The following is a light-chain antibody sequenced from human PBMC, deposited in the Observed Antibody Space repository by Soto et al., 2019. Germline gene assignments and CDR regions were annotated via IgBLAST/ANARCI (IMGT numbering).Light chain of an antibody. J-gene: IGKJ1*01. CDR2: DVS. CDR3: QQSYSPPQT. CDR1: QGIGTY. Sequence: IHLTQSPSSLSASVGDRVTISCRATQGIGTYLTWYQQKPGRAPNLLIYDVSTLQSGVPSRFSGSGSGTDFTLTISSLQPEDFATYYCQQSYSPPQTFGQGTKVDIK. V-gene: IGKV1-39*01.